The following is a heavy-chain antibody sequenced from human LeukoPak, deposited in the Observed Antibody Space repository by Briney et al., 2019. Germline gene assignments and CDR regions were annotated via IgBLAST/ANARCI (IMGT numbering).Heavy chain of an antibody. D-gene: IGHD3-10*01. J-gene: IGHJ4*02. CDR3: ARGTPPLLWFGESYYFDY. CDR2: INHSGST. CDR1: GFTFSDYY. Sequence: GSLRLSCAASGFTFSDYYMSWIRQPPGKGLEWIGEINHSGSTNYNPSLKSRVTISVDTSKNQFSLKLSSVTAADTAVYYCARGTPPLLWFGESYYFDYWGQGTLVTVSS. V-gene: IGHV4-34*01.